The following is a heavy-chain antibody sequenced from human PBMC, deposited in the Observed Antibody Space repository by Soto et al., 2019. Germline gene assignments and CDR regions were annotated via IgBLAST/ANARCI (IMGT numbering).Heavy chain of an antibody. D-gene: IGHD3-9*01. V-gene: IGHV3-33*01. CDR1: GFTLNNYV. CDR3: ARDMLISDILTGYYDY. CDR2: IWDDKSNK. Sequence: GGSLRLSCAASGFTLNNYVMHWVRQAPGKGLEWVALIWDDKSNKYYADSVKGRFTISRDNSKNTLYLQMNSLRAEDTAVYYCARDMLISDILTGYYDYWGQGTLVTVSS. J-gene: IGHJ4*02.